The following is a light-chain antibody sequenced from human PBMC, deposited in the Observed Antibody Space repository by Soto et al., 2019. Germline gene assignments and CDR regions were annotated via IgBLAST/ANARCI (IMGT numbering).Light chain of an antibody. CDR1: QSVSSSY. CDR2: GAS. CDR3: KQYGSPQYT. V-gene: IGKV3-20*01. J-gene: IGKJ2*01. Sequence: EIVLTQSPGTLSLSPGERATLSCRASQSVSSSYLAWYQQKPGQAPRLLIYGASSRATGIPDRFSGSGSGTDFTLTISRLEPEDFAVYYCKQYGSPQYTFCRWTKLEIK.